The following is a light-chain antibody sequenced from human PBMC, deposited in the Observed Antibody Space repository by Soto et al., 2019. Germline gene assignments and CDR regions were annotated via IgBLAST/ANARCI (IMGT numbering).Light chain of an antibody. CDR3: QQYGSSPRT. CDR1: QSVSRSY. J-gene: IGKJ1*01. CDR2: GAS. Sequence: EIVLTQSPGTLSLSPGERATLSCRGSQSVSRSYLAWYQQKPGQAPRLLIYGASSRATGIPDRFSGSGSGTDFTLTISRLEPEVFAVYYCQQYGSSPRTFGQGTKVEIK. V-gene: IGKV3-20*01.